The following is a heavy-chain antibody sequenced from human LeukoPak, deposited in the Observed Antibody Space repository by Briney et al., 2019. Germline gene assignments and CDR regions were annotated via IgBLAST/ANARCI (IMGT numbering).Heavy chain of an antibody. CDR2: INPSGGST. Sequence: GASVKVSCKASGYTFTSCYMHWVRQAPGQGLEWMGIINPSGGSTSYAQKFQGRVTMTRDTSTSTVYMELSSLRSEDTAVYYCARDRYLELATENFDYWGQGTLVTVSS. CDR3: ARDRYLELATENFDY. D-gene: IGHD1-26*01. V-gene: IGHV1-46*01. CDR1: GYTFTSCY. J-gene: IGHJ4*02.